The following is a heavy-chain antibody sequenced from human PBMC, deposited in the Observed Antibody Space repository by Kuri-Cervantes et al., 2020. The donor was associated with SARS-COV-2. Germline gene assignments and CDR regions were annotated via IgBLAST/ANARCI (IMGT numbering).Heavy chain of an antibody. V-gene: IGHV3-30*02. Sequence: GESLKISCAASGFTFSSYGMHWVRQAPGKGLEWVAFIRYDGSNKHYADSVKGRFTISRDNSKNTLYLQMNSLRAEDTAVYYCAKDKQGSHDYWGQGTLVTVSS. J-gene: IGHJ4*02. D-gene: IGHD2-15*01. CDR1: GFTFSSYG. CDR2: IRYDGSNK. CDR3: AKDKQGSHDY.